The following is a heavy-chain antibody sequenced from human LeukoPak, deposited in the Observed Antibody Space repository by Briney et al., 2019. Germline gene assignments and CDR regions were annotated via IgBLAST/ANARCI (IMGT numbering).Heavy chain of an antibody. J-gene: IGHJ4*02. CDR2: ISGSGGNT. D-gene: IGHD6-13*01. Sequence: GGSLRLSCAASGFTFSSYAMNWVRQAPGKGLEWVSAISGSGGNTYYADSVKGRFTISRDNSKNTLYLQMNSLRAEDTAVYYCAKAVAVADAGDYWGQGTLVTVSS. CDR3: AKAVAVADAGDY. V-gene: IGHV3-23*01. CDR1: GFTFSSYA.